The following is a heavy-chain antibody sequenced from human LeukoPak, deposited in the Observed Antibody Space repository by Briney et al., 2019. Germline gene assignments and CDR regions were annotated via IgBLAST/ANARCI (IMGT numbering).Heavy chain of an antibody. CDR1: GFTFSSYA. D-gene: IGHD3-10*01. J-gene: IGHJ4*02. Sequence: GGSLRLPCAASGFTFSSYAMSWVRQAPGKGLEWVSAISGSGGSTYYADSVKGRFTISKDNSKNTLYLQMNSLRAEDTAVYYCAKTMVRGVIVYWGQGTLVTVSS. CDR2: ISGSGGST. V-gene: IGHV3-23*01. CDR3: AKTMVRGVIVY.